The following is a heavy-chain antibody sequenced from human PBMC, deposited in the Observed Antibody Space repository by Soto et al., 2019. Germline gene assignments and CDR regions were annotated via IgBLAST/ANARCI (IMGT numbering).Heavy chain of an antibody. CDR2: IYYSGST. CDR3: ARGGYSGYGFDY. J-gene: IGHJ4*02. V-gene: IGHV4-59*01. CDR1: GGSISSYY. D-gene: IGHD5-12*01. Sequence: QVQLQESGPGLGKPSETLSLTCTVSGGSISSYYWSWIRQTPWKGLEWIGYIYYSGSTNYNNSLKGGITIEVDTTKNQFSLKLSYVTAADTAVYYCARGGYSGYGFDYGGQGTLVTVYS.